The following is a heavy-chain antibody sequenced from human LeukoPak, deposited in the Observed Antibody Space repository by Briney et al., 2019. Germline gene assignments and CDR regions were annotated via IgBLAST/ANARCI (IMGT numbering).Heavy chain of an antibody. CDR1: GFTFSSYS. J-gene: IGHJ4*02. D-gene: IGHD1-26*01. CDR3: ASTDSGSYPGMFY. V-gene: IGHV3-21*01. CDR2: ISSSSSYI. Sequence: GGSLRLSCAASGFTFSSYSMNWVRQAPGKGLEWVSSISSSSSYIYYADSVKGRFTISRDNAKNSLYLQMNSLRAEDTAVYYCASTDSGSYPGMFYWGQGTLITVSS.